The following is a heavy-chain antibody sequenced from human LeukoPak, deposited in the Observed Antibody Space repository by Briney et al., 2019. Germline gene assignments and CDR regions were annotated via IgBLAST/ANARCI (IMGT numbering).Heavy chain of an antibody. V-gene: IGHV3-53*01. Sequence: GGSLRLSCAASGFTFSTNYINWVRQAPGKGPEWVSVIYSGGSTYYADSVTGRFTISRDNSKNTLYLQMNSLRAEDTAVYYCARAADCSSTSCYIDYAMDVWGQGATVTVSS. CDR2: IYSGGST. J-gene: IGHJ6*02. D-gene: IGHD2-2*02. CDR1: GFTFSTNY. CDR3: ARAADCSSTSCYIDYAMDV.